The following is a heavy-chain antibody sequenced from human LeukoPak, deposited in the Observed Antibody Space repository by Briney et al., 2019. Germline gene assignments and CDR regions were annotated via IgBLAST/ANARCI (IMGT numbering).Heavy chain of an antibody. CDR1: GYTYTSYY. J-gene: IGHJ4*02. CDR3: AREGGYSYGYDKGGPFDY. Sequence: ASVKVSCKASGYTYTSYYMHWVRQAPGQGLEWMGIINPSGGSTSYAQKFQGRVTMTRDTSTSTVYMELSSLRSEDTAVYYCAREGGYSYGYDKGGPFDYWGQGTLVTVSS. CDR2: INPSGGST. V-gene: IGHV1-46*01. D-gene: IGHD5-18*01.